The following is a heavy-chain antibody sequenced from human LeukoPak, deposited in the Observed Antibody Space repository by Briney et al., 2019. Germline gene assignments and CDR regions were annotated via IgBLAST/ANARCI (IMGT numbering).Heavy chain of an antibody. J-gene: IGHJ4*02. CDR3: ARRVQYDDSHYRIFDY. D-gene: IGHD3-22*01. V-gene: IGHV3-23*01. CDR1: GFTFSNYV. CDR2: IDANAVGT. Sequence: PGGSLRLSCAASGFTFSNYVMNWVRQAPGKGLEWVSTIDANAVGTYYADSVKGRFTISRDNSKNTLYLQMSSLRAEDTAVYYCARRVQYDDSHYRIFDYWGQGTLVTVSS.